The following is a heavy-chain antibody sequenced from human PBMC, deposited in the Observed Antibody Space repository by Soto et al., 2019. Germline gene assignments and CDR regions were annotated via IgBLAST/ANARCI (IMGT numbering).Heavy chain of an antibody. CDR3: AVKGGSSKGWFDP. CDR2: IKSKSDGGTT. V-gene: IGHV3-15*07. CDR1: GFTFTNAW. J-gene: IGHJ5*02. Sequence: EVQLMESGGGLVEPGGSLRLSCAASGFTFTNAWMNWVRQSPGKGLEWVGRIKSKSDGGTTDYAAPVKGRFTVSRDDSENTLYLQMTSLKIEDTAVYYCAVKGGSSKGWFDPWGQGTLVTVSS. D-gene: IGHD6-6*01.